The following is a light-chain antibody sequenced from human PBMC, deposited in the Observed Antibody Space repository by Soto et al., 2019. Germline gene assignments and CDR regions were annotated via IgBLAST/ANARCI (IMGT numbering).Light chain of an antibody. V-gene: IGKV3-20*01. CDR1: RSVNNNY. Sequence: EIVLTQSPGTLSLSPGERATLSCRASRSVNNNYLAWYQQKPAQAPRLLIFGASSRATGIPDRFIGSGSGTEFILTISRLEPDDFAIYHGPQHCGSPETFGQGTKVDIK. CDR3: PQHCGSPET. J-gene: IGKJ1*01. CDR2: GAS.